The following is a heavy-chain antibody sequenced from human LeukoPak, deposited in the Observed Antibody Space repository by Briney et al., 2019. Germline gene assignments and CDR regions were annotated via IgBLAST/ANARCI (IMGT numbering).Heavy chain of an antibody. D-gene: IGHD3-22*01. Sequence: PSETLSLTCTVSGGSISTYYWGWIRQPPGEGLEWIGYVSSNEGTNYNPSLKSRVTISIDTSKNQFSLKLSSVTAADTAVYYCAREWDSSSFDPRASGDSWGQGTLVTVSS. V-gene: IGHV4-59*12. J-gene: IGHJ4*02. CDR2: VSSNEGT. CDR3: AREWDSSSFDPRASGDS. CDR1: GGSISTYY.